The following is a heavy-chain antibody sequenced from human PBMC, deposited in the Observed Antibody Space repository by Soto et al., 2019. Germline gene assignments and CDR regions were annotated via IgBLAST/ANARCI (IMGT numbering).Heavy chain of an antibody. D-gene: IGHD3-10*01. J-gene: IGHJ4*02. CDR2: IHESGTN. V-gene: IGHV4-59*08. CDR3: ARTKPWFGDIL. CDR1: GASSTTYY. Sequence: QVRLQESGPGLLKPSETLSLTCSVSGASSTTYYWSWFRQSPGKGMGWIGYIHESGTNKYNASLESRVTISVNTSKTHLFLRLTSVTAADTAVYYCARTKPWFGDILWGQGTLVTVTS.